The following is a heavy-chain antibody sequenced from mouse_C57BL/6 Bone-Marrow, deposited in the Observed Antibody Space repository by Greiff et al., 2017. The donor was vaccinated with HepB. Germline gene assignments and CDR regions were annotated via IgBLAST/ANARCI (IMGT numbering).Heavy chain of an antibody. V-gene: IGHV1-26*01. Sequence: VQLQQSGPELVKPGASVKISCKASGYTFTDYYMNWVKQSHGKSLEWIGDINPNNGGTSYNQKFKGKATLTVDKSSSTAYMELRSLTSEDSAVYYCARSLYDYDQPRYWGQGTTLTVSS. CDR3: ARSLYDYDQPRY. CDR1: GYTFTDYY. J-gene: IGHJ2*01. CDR2: INPNNGGT. D-gene: IGHD2-4*01.